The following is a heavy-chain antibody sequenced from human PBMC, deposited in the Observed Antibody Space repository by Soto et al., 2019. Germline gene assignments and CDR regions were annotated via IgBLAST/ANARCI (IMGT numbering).Heavy chain of an antibody. Sequence: QVQLVQSGAEVKKPGSSVKVSCTASGGTFSSYAISWVRQAPGQGLEWMGGIIPIFGTANYAQKFQGRVTITADESTSTAYMELSSLRSEDTAVYYCARTSGYSRPHYYYYGMDVWGQGTTVTVSS. CDR2: IIPIFGTA. V-gene: IGHV1-69*01. CDR3: ARTSGYSRPHYYYYGMDV. J-gene: IGHJ6*02. D-gene: IGHD3-22*01. CDR1: GGTFSSYA.